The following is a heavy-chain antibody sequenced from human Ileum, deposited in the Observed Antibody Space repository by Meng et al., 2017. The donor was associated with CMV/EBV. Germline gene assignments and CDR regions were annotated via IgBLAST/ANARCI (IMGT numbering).Heavy chain of an antibody. CDR1: EGSISSGTNY. D-gene: IGHD6-25*01. CDR3: AGDWGPYRSRGYFDP. Sequence: PLVESGQGVGTLTKSLSLTCTDTEGSISSGTNYGAWRRQPPGKGRDGIGSIYYSGSTNDNPSLKSRVTMSVDTVKNQFTLKLTSVTAADTAVYDCAGDWGPYRSRGYFDPWGQGTLVTVSS. J-gene: IGHJ5*02. V-gene: IGHV4-39*06. CDR2: IYYSGST.